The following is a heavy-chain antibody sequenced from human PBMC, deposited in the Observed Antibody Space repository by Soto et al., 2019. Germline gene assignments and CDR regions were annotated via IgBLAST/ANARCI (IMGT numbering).Heavy chain of an antibody. CDR1: GYTFTRYD. J-gene: IGHJ5*02. CDR3: ARGLIRFTGRFDP. D-gene: IGHD3-3*01. V-gene: IGHV1-8*01. Sequence: ASVKVSCKASGYTFTRYDIHWVRQATGQGLKWMGWMNPNSGNTGYAQKFQGRVTMTRNTPISTAYMELSSLRSEDTAVYYCARGLIRFTGRFDPCGQGTLFTVSS. CDR2: MNPNSGNT.